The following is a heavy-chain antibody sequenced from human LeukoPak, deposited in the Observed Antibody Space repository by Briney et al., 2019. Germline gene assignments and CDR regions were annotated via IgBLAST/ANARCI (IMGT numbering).Heavy chain of an antibody. Sequence: GGSLRLSCVGSGFRFGSYTMSWVRQAPGKGLEWVAGISVPGEVTHYAESVKGRFSIPRDNSKNTLFLQMSSLRSEDTAVYYCAKHYASWGQGTQVTVSA. CDR2: ISVPGEVT. V-gene: IGHV3-23*01. CDR1: GFRFGSYT. CDR3: AKHYAS. D-gene: IGHD3-10*01. J-gene: IGHJ4*02.